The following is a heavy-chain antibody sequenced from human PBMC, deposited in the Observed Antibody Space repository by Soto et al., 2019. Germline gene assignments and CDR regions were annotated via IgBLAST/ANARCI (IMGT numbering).Heavy chain of an antibody. Sequence: QVQLVESGGGVVQPGRSLRLSCAASGFTFSHYDMHWVRQAPGKGLEWVALMSYDGSNEYYADSVKGLFTISRDNSKNTLYLQMNSLRAEDTAAYYCAKDGSHNFDYWGQGTLVTVSS. CDR2: MSYDGSNE. J-gene: IGHJ4*02. D-gene: IGHD1-26*01. V-gene: IGHV3-30*18. CDR3: AKDGSHNFDY. CDR1: GFTFSHYD.